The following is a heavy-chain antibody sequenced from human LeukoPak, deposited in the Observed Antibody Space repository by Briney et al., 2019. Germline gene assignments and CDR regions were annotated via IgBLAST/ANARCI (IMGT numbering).Heavy chain of an antibody. J-gene: IGHJ4*02. V-gene: IGHV3-11*04. CDR1: GFTFSDYY. Sequence: GGSLRLSCAASGFTFSDYYMSWIRQAPGKGLEWVSYISSSSSTIYYADSVKGRFTISRDNAKNSLYLQMNSLRAEDTAVYYCARDRKDYSNPAPFDYWGQGTLVTVSS. CDR2: ISSSSSTI. D-gene: IGHD4-11*01. CDR3: ARDRKDYSNPAPFDY.